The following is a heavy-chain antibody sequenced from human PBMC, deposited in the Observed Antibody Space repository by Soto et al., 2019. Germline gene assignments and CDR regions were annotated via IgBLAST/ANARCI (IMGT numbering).Heavy chain of an antibody. CDR1: GFTFSSYS. Sequence: EVQLVESGGGLVQPGGSLRLSCAASGFTFSSYSMNWVRQAPGKGLEWVSYISSSSSTIYYADSVKGRFTISRDNDKNSLYLQMNSLRAEDTAVYYCARDSGYSYGPFDYWGQGTLVTVSS. CDR2: ISSSSSTI. CDR3: ARDSGYSYGPFDY. D-gene: IGHD5-18*01. J-gene: IGHJ4*02. V-gene: IGHV3-48*01.